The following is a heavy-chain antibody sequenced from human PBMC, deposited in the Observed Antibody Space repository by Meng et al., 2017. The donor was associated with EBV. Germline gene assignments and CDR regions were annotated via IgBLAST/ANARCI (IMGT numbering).Heavy chain of an antibody. J-gene: IGHJ4*02. CDR2: INVGVGYT. D-gene: IGHD2-21*01. CDR1: GYAFTSYI. V-gene: IGHV1-3*01. Sequence: VRIVQSGAEVKNPGASLKVSCKASGYAFTSYILHWVRQAPGQRLEWMGWINVGVGYTKYSQKFQGRVTISGDTSATTGYMELSSLRSEDTAVYYCVRGPPVGVPGPGDYWGQGTLVTASS. CDR3: VRGPPVGVPGPGDY.